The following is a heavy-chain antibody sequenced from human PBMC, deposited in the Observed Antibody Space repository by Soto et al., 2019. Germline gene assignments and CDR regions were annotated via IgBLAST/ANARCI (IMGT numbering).Heavy chain of an antibody. J-gene: IGHJ3*02. CDR2: IYYSGST. CDR1: GGSISSGDYY. D-gene: IGHD3-16*01. CDR3: ARGLGGAFDI. V-gene: IGHV4-30-4*01. Sequence: SETLSLTCTVSGGSISSGDYYWSWIRQPPGKGLEWIGYIYYSGSTYYNPSLKSRVTISVDTSKNQFSLKLSSVTAADTAVNYCARGLGGAFDIWGQGTMLTVSS.